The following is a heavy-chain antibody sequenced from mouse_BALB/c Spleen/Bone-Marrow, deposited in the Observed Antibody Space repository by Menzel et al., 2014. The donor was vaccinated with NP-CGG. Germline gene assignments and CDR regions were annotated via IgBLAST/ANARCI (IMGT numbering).Heavy chain of an antibody. CDR3: ARALGDGYYYAMDY. D-gene: IGHD2-3*01. V-gene: IGHV1-74*01. CDR2: IDPSGSET. CDR1: GYTFTSYW. Sequence: VKLMESGAELVKPGAPVKLSCKASGYTFTSYWMNWVKQRPGRGLEWIGRIDPSGSETHYNQKFKDKATLTVDKSSSTAYIQLSSLTSEDSAVYYCARALGDGYYYAMDYWGQGTSVTVSS. J-gene: IGHJ4*01.